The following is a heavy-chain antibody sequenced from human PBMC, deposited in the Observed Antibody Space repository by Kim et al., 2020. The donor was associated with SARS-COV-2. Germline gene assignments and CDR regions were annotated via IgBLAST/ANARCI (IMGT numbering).Heavy chain of an antibody. CDR3: AREDTVVVVAAIRAEYFQH. CDR2: ISAYNGNT. Sequence: ASVKVSCKASGYTFTSYGISWVRQAPGQGLEWMGWISAYNGNTNYAQKLQGRVTMTTDTSTSTAYMELRSLRSDDTAVYYCAREDTVVVVAAIRAEYFQHWGQGTLVTVSS. CDR1: GYTFTSYG. D-gene: IGHD2-15*01. J-gene: IGHJ1*01. V-gene: IGHV1-18*04.